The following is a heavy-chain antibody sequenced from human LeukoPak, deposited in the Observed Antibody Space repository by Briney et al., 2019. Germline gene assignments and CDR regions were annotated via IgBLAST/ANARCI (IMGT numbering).Heavy chain of an antibody. D-gene: IGHD3-10*01. CDR1: GFTFSSYA. CDR2: ISSNGGTT. V-gene: IGHV3-64D*06. CDR3: VKDHGAYYYASGSNFDY. Sequence: GGSLRLSCSASGFTFSSYAMQSVRQAPGKGLEYVSAISSNGGTTYYADSVKGRFTISRDNSKNTLFLQMSSLRAEDTAVYYCVKDHGAYYYASGSNFDYWGQGTLVTVSS. J-gene: IGHJ4*02.